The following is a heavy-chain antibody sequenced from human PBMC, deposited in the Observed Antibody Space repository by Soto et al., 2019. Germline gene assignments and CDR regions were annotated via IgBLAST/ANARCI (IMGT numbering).Heavy chain of an antibody. CDR3: ARSSGTSYVWFDP. Sequence: GASVKVSCKASGYTFTGYYMHWVRQAPGQGLEWMGWINPNSGGTNYAQKFQGWVTMTRDTSISTAYMELSRLRSEDTAVYYCARSSGTSYVWFDPWGQGTLVTVSS. CDR2: INPNSGGT. V-gene: IGHV1-2*04. J-gene: IGHJ5*02. CDR1: GYTFTGYY. D-gene: IGHD1-26*01.